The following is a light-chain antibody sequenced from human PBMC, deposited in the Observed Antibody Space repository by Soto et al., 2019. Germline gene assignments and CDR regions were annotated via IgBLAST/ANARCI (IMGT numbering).Light chain of an antibody. CDR2: DVN. Sequence: QSALTQPASVSGSPGQSITISCTGNSSDVGRYNYVSWYQQHPGKAPKLMIYDVNNRPSGVSNRFSGSKSGNTASLTISGLQAEDEADYYCSSYTSSSTRVVFGGGTQLTVL. J-gene: IGLJ2*01. V-gene: IGLV2-14*01. CDR3: SSYTSSSTRVV. CDR1: SSDVGRYNY.